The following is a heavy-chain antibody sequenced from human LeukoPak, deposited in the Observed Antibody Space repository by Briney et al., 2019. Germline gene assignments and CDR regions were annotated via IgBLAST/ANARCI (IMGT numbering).Heavy chain of an antibody. CDR1: GYTFTGYY. CDR3: ARDLLSSGTRGGY. D-gene: IGHD6-19*01. CDR2: ISAYNGNT. J-gene: IGHJ4*02. Sequence: GSSVKVSCKASGYTFTGYYMHWVRQAPGQGLEWMGLISAYNGNTNYAQKLQGSVPMTTDTSTSTAYMELRSLRSDDTAVYYCARDLLSSGTRGGYWGQGTLVTVSS. V-gene: IGHV1-18*04.